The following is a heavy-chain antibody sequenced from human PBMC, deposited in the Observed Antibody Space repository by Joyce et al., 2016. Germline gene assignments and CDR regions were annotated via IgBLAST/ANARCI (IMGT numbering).Heavy chain of an antibody. CDR3: GLTYYYDSSGYLAETFDI. Sequence: QVQLQESGPGLVKPSQTLSLTCTVSGGSISSDDYYWSWLRQPPGKGLEWNGSFYYSGSPNYNPSLESRVTISVDTSKNQFSLKLSSVTAADTAVYYCGLTYYYDSSGYLAETFDIWGQGTMVTVSS. J-gene: IGHJ3*02. D-gene: IGHD3-22*01. V-gene: IGHV4-30-4*01. CDR2: FYYSGSP. CDR1: GGSISSDDYY.